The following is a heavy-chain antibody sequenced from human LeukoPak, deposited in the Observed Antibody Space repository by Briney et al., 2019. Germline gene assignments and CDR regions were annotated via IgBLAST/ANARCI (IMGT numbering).Heavy chain of an antibody. CDR3: ARESTAMVFWFGP. CDR1: GYTFTSYG. Sequence: ASVKVSRKAPGYTFTSYGISWVRQAPRQGLEWMGWISAYNGNTNYAQKLQGRVTMTTDTSTSTAYMELRSLRSDDTAVYYCARESTAMVFWFGPWGQGTLVTVSS. D-gene: IGHD5-18*01. CDR2: ISAYNGNT. V-gene: IGHV1-18*01. J-gene: IGHJ5*02.